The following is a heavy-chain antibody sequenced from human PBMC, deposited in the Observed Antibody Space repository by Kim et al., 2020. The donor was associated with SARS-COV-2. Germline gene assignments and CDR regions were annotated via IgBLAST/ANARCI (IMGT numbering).Heavy chain of an antibody. CDR2: INHSGST. Sequence: SETLSLTCAVYGGSFSGYYWSWIRQPPGKGLEWIGEINHSGSTNYNPSLKSRVTISVDTSKNQFSLKLSSVTAADTAVYYCARFALPYYYGMDVWGQGTTVTVSS. V-gene: IGHV4-34*01. CDR1: GGSFSGYY. J-gene: IGHJ6*02. CDR3: ARFALPYYYGMDV.